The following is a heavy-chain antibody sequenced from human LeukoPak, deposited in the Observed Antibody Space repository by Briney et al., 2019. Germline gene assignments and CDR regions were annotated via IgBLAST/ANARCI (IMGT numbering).Heavy chain of an antibody. CDR3: ARTPRNFGCIDY. Sequence: PSETLSLTCTVSGGSISSYYWSWIRQPPGKGLEWIGYIYYIGSTNYNPSLKSRVTISVDTSKNQFSLKLSSVTAADTAVYYCARTPRNFGCIDYWGQGTLVTVSS. CDR1: GGSISSYY. J-gene: IGHJ4*02. CDR2: IYYIGST. D-gene: IGHD2-15*01. V-gene: IGHV4-59*01.